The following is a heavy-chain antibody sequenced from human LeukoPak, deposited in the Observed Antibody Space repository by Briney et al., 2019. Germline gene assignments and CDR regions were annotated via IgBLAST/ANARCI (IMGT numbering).Heavy chain of an antibody. V-gene: IGHV1-2*02. CDR1: GYTFTGYY. D-gene: IGHD3-22*01. J-gene: IGHJ4*02. Sequence: ASVKVSCKASGYTFTGYYMHWVRQAPGQGLEWMGWINPNSGGTNCAQKFQGRVTMTRDTSISTAYMELSRLRSDDTAVYYCARDYDSSGYLVNWGQGTLVTVSS. CDR3: ARDYDSSGYLVN. CDR2: INPNSGGT.